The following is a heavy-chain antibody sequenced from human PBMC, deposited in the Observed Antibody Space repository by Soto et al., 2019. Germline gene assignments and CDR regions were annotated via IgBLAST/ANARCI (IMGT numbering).Heavy chain of an antibody. CDR1: GGSFSGYY. V-gene: IGHV4-34*01. J-gene: IGHJ6*03. CDR3: ASSPRWPGWLYYYYYYMDV. D-gene: IGHD6-19*01. Sequence: SETLSLTCAVYGGSFSGYYWSWIRQPPGKGLEWIGEINHSGSTNYNPSLKSRVTISVDTSKNQFSLKLSSVTAADTAVYYCASSPRWPGWLYYYYYYMDVWGKGTTVTVSS. CDR2: INHSGST.